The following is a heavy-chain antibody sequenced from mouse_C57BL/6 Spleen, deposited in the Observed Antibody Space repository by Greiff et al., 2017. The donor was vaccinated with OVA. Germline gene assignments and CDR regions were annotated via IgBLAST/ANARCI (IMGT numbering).Heavy chain of an antibody. J-gene: IGHJ4*01. CDR2: IDPSDSYT. V-gene: IGHV1-69*01. D-gene: IGHD2-3*01. Sequence: QVQLQQPGAELVMPGASVKLSCKASGYTFTSYWMHWVKQRPGQGLEWIGEIDPSDSYTNYNQKFKGKSTLTVDKSSSTAYMQLSSLTSEDSAGYDCARDTRSIYYFGMDYWGQGTSVTGSS. CDR3: ARDTRSIYYFGMDY. CDR1: GYTFTSYW.